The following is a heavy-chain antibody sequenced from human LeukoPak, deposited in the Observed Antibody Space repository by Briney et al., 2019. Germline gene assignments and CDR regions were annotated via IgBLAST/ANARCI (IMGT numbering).Heavy chain of an antibody. D-gene: IGHD3-10*01. CDR2: INPNSGGT. Sequence: ASVKVSCKASGYTFTGYYMHWVRQAPGQGLEWMGWINPNSGGTNYAQKFQGRVTMTRDTSISTAYMELSRLRSDDTAVYYCARAPKVRGVIHENNWFDPWGQGTLVTVSS. CDR3: ARAPKVRGVIHENNWFDP. CDR1: GYTFTGYY. J-gene: IGHJ5*02. V-gene: IGHV1-2*02.